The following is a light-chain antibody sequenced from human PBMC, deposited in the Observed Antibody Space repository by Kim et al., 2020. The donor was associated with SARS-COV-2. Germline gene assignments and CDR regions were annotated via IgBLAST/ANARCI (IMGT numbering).Light chain of an antibody. CDR1: QDISNY. CDR3: QQYDNLFT. Sequence: SATVGDRVTITCQATQDISNYLNWYQQKPGKAPKLLIYDASNLETGVPSRFSGSGSGTDITFTISSLQPEDIATYYCQQYDNLFTFGPGTKVDIK. J-gene: IGKJ3*01. CDR2: DAS. V-gene: IGKV1-33*01.